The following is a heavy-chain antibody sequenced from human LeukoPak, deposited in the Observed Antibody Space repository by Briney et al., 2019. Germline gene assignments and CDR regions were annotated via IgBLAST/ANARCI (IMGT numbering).Heavy chain of an antibody. Sequence: GGSLRLSCAASGFTFSSYGMHWVRQAPGKGLEWVAVISCDGSNKYYADSVKGRFTISRDNSKNTLYLQMNSLRAEDTAVYYCATDTGYSSGWGAFDIWGQGTMVTVSS. CDR1: GFTFSSYG. V-gene: IGHV3-30*03. CDR2: ISCDGSNK. D-gene: IGHD6-19*01. CDR3: ATDTGYSSGWGAFDI. J-gene: IGHJ3*02.